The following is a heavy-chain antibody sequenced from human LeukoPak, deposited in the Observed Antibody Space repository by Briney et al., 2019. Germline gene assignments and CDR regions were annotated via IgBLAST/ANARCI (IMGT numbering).Heavy chain of an antibody. CDR3: AKDLGTRSIAETGHFDY. J-gene: IGHJ4*02. V-gene: IGHV3-33*06. D-gene: IGHD6-13*01. CDR2: IWYDGSNK. Sequence: PGGSLRLSCAASVFTFSRYGMHWVRQAPGKGLEGVAVIWYDGSNKYYADSVKGRFTVSRDNSKNTLYLQMNSLRAEDTAVYYCAKDLGTRSIAETGHFDYWGQGTLVTVSS. CDR1: VFTFSRYG.